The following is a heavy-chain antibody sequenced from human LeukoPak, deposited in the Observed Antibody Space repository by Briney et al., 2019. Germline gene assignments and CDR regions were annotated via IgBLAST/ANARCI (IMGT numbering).Heavy chain of an antibody. CDR3: ARVILGSYGPSVDY. CDR2: MNPNSGNT. J-gene: IGHJ4*02. D-gene: IGHD5-18*01. V-gene: IGHV1-8*01. Sequence: GASVKVSCKASGYTFTSYDINWVRQATGQGLEWMGWMNPNSGNTGYAQKFQGRVTMTRNTSISAAYMELSSLRSEDTAVYYCARVILGSYGPSVDYWGQGTLVTVSS. CDR1: GYTFTSYD.